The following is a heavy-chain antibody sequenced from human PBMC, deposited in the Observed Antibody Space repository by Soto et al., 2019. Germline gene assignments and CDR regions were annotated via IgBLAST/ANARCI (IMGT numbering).Heavy chain of an antibody. Sequence: QVQLVQSGAEVKKPGASVKVSCKASGYTFTSYDINWVRQATGQGLEWMGWMNPNSGNTGYAQKFQGRVTRSRHTSMSTAYMELSSLRSEDAAVYHCARARTSYGMDVWGQGTTVTVSS. CDR1: GYTFTSYD. CDR3: ARARTSYGMDV. CDR2: MNPNSGNT. V-gene: IGHV1-8*01. J-gene: IGHJ6*02.